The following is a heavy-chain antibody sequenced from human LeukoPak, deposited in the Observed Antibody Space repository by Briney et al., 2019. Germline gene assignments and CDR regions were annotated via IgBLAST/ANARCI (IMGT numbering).Heavy chain of an antibody. Sequence: SETLSLTCTVSGGSISSSSYYRGWIRQPPGKGLEWIGSIYYSGSTYYNPSLKSRVTISVDTSKNQFSLKLSSVTAADTAVYYCARLTQTIAAATTIDYWGQGTLVTVSS. CDR3: ARLTQTIAAATTIDY. D-gene: IGHD6-13*01. J-gene: IGHJ4*02. V-gene: IGHV4-39*01. CDR2: IYYSGST. CDR1: GGSISSSSYY.